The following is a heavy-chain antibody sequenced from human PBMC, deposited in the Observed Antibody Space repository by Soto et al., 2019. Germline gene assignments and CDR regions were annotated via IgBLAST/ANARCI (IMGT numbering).Heavy chain of an antibody. CDR3: ARLAEYSSSSPDYYYYGMDV. Sequence: SETLSLTCTVSGGSISSSSYYWGWIRQPPGKGLEWIGSIYYSGSTYYNPSLKSRVTISVDTSKNQFSLKLSSVTAADTAVYYCARLAEYSSSSPDYYYYGMDVWGQGTTVTVSS. CDR2: IYYSGST. D-gene: IGHD6-6*01. J-gene: IGHJ6*02. V-gene: IGHV4-39*01. CDR1: GGSISSSSYY.